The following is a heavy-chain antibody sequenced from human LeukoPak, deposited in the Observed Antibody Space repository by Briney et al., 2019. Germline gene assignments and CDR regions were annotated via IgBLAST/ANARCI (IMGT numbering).Heavy chain of an antibody. Sequence: TSETLSLTCTVSGGSISSYYWSWIRQPAGKGLEWIGRTYTSGSTNYNPSLKSRVTISVDKSKNQFSLKLSSVTAADTAVYYCAREGTSDYYFDYWGQGTLVTVSS. V-gene: IGHV4-4*07. D-gene: IGHD3-10*01. J-gene: IGHJ4*02. CDR2: TYTSGST. CDR3: AREGTSDYYFDY. CDR1: GGSISSYY.